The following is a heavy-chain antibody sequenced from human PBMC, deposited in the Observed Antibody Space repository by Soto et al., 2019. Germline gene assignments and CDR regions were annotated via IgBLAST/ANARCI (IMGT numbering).Heavy chain of an antibody. CDR1: EGTFNSYA. J-gene: IGHJ4*02. V-gene: IGHV1-69*01. CDR3: ASGASRWYPYFFDS. Sequence: QVQVVQSGAEVRKPGSSVKLSCKASEGTFNSYAIAWVRQAPGQGLEWMGGIIPYYNTLNYAQKFQDRVTTTADDSTNTVYMELSSLRSDDTAVYFCASGASRWYPYFFDSWAQGTLVTVSS. D-gene: IGHD6-13*01. CDR2: IIPYYNTL.